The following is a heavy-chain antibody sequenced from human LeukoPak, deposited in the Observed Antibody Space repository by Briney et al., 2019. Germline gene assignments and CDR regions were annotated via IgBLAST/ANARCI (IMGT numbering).Heavy chain of an antibody. D-gene: IGHD7-27*01. J-gene: IGHJ4*02. CDR2: IYHSGST. CDR1: GGSISSGGYS. CDR3: ARTGGYFDY. V-gene: IGHV4-30-2*01. Sequence: PSETLSLTCAVSGGSISSGGYSWSWIRQPPGKGLEWIGYIYHSGSTYYNPSLKSRVTISVDRSKNQFSLKLSSVVAADTAVYYCARTGGYFDYWGQGTLVTVSS.